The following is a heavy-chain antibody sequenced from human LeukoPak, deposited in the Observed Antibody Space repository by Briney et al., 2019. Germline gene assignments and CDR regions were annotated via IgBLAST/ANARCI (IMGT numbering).Heavy chain of an antibody. CDR2: INHNGNT. Sequence: SETLSLTRAVSGASFSGYYWNWIRQPPGKRLEWVGEINHNGNTNSNPSLNRRVTISADTSKNLFSLNLTSVTAADTCVYYCARGRRGTGYYYYYYYMDVWDTGTTVTVSS. CDR1: GASFSGYY. V-gene: IGHV4-34*01. J-gene: IGHJ6*03. D-gene: IGHD1-1*01. CDR3: ARGRRGTGYYYYYYYMDV.